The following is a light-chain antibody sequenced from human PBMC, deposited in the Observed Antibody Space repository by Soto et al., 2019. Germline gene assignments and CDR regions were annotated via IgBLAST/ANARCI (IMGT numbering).Light chain of an antibody. CDR3: QKYDSAPRALT. CDR1: QNIHIN. J-gene: IGKJ4*01. Sequence: EIVMTQSPDTLSVSPGDTATLSCRSSQNIHINLAWYQQKPGQAPTLLIYGVTARAPGVPARFSGSGYGTDFTLTIRSVQSGDFGVFYCQKYDSAPRALTFGGGTKVEIK. V-gene: IGKV3-15*01. CDR2: GVT.